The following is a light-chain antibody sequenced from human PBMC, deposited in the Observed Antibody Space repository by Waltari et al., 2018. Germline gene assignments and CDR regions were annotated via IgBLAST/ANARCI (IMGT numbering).Light chain of an antibody. Sequence: DIVMTQTPLSLPITPGEPASISCRSSQSLLHSNGNTYLHWYLQKPGQSPQLLIYGGSNRASGVPDMFSGSGSGTDFTLKISKVEAEDVGVYYCVQAIAFPYSFGQGTKVEIK. CDR3: VQAIAFPYS. CDR2: GGS. V-gene: IGKV2-40*01. J-gene: IGKJ2*03. CDR1: QSLLHSNGNTY.